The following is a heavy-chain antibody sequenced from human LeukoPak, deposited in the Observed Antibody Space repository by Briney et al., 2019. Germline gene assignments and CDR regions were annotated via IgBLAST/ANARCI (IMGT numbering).Heavy chain of an antibody. CDR2: ISYDGSNK. CDR1: GFTFSSYA. V-gene: IGHV3-30-3*01. CDR3: AKDIVVVPDFDY. D-gene: IGHD2-2*01. J-gene: IGHJ4*02. Sequence: PGGSLRLSCAASGFTFSSYAMHWVRQAPGKGLEWVAVISYDGSNKYYADSVKGRFTISRDNSKNTLYLQMNSLRAEDTAVYYCAKDIVVVPDFDYWGQGTLVTVSS.